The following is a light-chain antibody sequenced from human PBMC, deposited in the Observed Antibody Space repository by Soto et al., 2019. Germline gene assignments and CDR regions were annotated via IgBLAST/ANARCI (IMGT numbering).Light chain of an antibody. V-gene: IGKV1-5*01. Sequence: KQVTQGPFTVLGSVWDIVTITWRASHRLSSWLAWYQQKPGKAPNLLIYDASSLESGVPSRFSGSGSGTEFTLTISSLQPYDFATYYCQQYNSYSLTFGGGTKVDIK. J-gene: IGKJ4*01. CDR2: DAS. CDR3: QQYNSYSLT. CDR1: HRLSSW.